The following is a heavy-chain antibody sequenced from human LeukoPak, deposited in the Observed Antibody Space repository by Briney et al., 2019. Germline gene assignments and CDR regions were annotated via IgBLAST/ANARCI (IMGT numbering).Heavy chain of an antibody. CDR2: IYPGDSDT. CDR1: GYTFASYW. CDR3: ARRTYYYDSSGYHWGY. D-gene: IGHD3-22*01. J-gene: IGHJ4*02. V-gene: IGHV5-51*01. Sequence: GESLRISCKGSGYTFASYWIGWVRQVPGKGLEWMGIIYPGDSDTRYSPSFQGQVTISADKSISTAYLQWSSLKASDTAMYYCARRTYYYDSSGYHWGYWGQGTLVTVSS.